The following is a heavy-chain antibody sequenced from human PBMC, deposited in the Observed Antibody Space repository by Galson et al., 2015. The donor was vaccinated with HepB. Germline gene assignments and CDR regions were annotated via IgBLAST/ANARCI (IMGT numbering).Heavy chain of an antibody. CDR3: ARDCGRHPERLVLRFLEWLPDYGMDV. CDR2: ISSSSSTI. J-gene: IGHJ6*02. V-gene: IGHV3-48*02. D-gene: IGHD3-3*01. CDR1: GFTFSSYS. Sequence: SLRLSCAASGFTFSSYSMNWVRQAPGKGLEWVSYISSSSSTIYYADSVKGRFTISRDNAKNSLYLQMNSLRDEDTAVYYCARDCGRHPERLVLRFLEWLPDYGMDVWGQGTTVTVSS.